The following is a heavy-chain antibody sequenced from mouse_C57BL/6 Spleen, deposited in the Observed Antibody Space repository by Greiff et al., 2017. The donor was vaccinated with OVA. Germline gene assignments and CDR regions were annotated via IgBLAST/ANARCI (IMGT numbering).Heavy chain of an antibody. V-gene: IGHV1-52*01. Sequence: QVQLQQPGAELVRPGSSVKLSCKASGYTFTSYWMHWVKQRPIQGLEWIGNIDPSDSETHYNQKFKDKATLTVDKSSSTAYMQLSSLTSEDSAVYSCAREDYYGSSSFDYWGQGTLVTVSA. J-gene: IGHJ3*01. CDR3: AREDYYGSSSFDY. D-gene: IGHD1-1*01. CDR1: GYTFTSYW. CDR2: IDPSDSET.